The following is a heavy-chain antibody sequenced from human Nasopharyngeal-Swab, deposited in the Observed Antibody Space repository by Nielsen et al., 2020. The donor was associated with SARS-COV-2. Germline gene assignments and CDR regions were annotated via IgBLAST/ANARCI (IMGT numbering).Heavy chain of an antibody. D-gene: IGHD3-3*01. CDR2: IYYSGST. CDR1: GGSISSYY. J-gene: IGHJ4*02. Sequence: SETLSLTCTVSGGSISSYYWSWIRQPPGKGLEWIGYIYYSGSTNYNPSLKSRVTISVATSKNQFSLKLSSVTAADTAVYYCARILTIFGVVASYYFDYWGQGTLVTVSS. V-gene: IGHV4-59*13. CDR3: ARILTIFGVVASYYFDY.